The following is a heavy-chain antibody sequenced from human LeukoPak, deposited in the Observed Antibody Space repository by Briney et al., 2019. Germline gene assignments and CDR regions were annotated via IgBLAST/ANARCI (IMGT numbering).Heavy chain of an antibody. CDR1: GGSISSSTYY. V-gene: IGHV4-39*01. CDR3: ARLGRTYYDFWSGP. Sequence: TSETLSLTCTVSGGSISSSTYYRGWIRQPPGKGLEWIGTIYYRGSTYYNPSLKSRVTISVDTSKNQFSLKLTSVTAADTAVYYCARLGRTYYDFWSGPWGQGTLVTVSS. CDR2: IYYRGST. D-gene: IGHD3-3*01. J-gene: IGHJ5*02.